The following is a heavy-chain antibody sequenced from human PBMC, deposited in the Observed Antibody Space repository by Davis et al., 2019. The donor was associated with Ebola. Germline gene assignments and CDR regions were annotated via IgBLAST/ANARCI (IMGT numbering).Heavy chain of an antibody. Sequence: SVKVSCKASGGTFSSYAISWVRQAPGQGLEWMGGIIPIFGTANYAQKFQGRVTITADESTSTAYMELSSLRSEDTAVYYCARGSLVVVPAAMYGMDVWGKGTTVTVSS. V-gene: IGHV1-69*13. J-gene: IGHJ6*04. D-gene: IGHD2-2*01. CDR2: IIPIFGTA. CDR3: ARGSLVVVPAAMYGMDV. CDR1: GGTFSSYA.